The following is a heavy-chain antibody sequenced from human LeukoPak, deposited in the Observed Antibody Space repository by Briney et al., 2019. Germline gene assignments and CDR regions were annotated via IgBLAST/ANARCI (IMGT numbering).Heavy chain of an antibody. Sequence: PSETLSLTCAVYGGSFSGYYWSWIRQPPGKGLEWIGEINHSGSTNYNPSLKSRVTISVDTSKNQFSLKLSSVTAADTAAYYCASRVSRQQLVLRAFDIWGQGTMVTVSS. CDR3: ASRVSRQQLVLRAFDI. V-gene: IGHV4-34*01. D-gene: IGHD6-13*01. CDR2: INHSGST. J-gene: IGHJ3*02. CDR1: GGSFSGYY.